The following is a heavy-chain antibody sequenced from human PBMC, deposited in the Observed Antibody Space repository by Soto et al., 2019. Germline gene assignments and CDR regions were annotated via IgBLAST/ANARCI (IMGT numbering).Heavy chain of an antibody. V-gene: IGHV3-23*01. D-gene: IGHD3-22*01. CDR3: AKISSAHYYYYVMGV. Sequence: EVQLLESGGGLVQPGGSLRLSCVASGFTFSDYAMSWVRHVQGKGLAWVSAITDSGVSTYYADSVKGRFTISRDNSKNTLFLQMNSLRVEDTAIYFCAKISSAHYYYYVMGVWGQGTTVTVSS. CDR2: ITDSGVST. J-gene: IGHJ6*02. CDR1: GFTFSDYA.